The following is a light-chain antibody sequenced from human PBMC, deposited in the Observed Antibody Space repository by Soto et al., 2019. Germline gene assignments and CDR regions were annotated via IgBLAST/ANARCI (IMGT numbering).Light chain of an antibody. Sequence: DIVMTQSPATLSVAPGERVTFSCRASQGVSRKLAWYQHKPGQAPRLLIFDASIRVPTTPARFSGSVSGTEFTLTISSLESEDFAVYFCQQYGDRPRTFGQGTKVEIK. J-gene: IGKJ1*01. CDR1: QGVSRK. CDR2: DAS. CDR3: QQYGDRPRT. V-gene: IGKV3-15*01.